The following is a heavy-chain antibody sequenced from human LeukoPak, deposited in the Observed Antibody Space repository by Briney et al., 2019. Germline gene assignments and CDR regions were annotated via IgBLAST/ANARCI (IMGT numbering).Heavy chain of an antibody. Sequence: SETLSLTCTVSGGSISSGDYYWSWIRQPPGKGLEWIGYIYYSGSTYYNPSLKSRVTISVDTSKNQFSLKLSSVTAADTAVYYCARVGGDYSYYYMDVWGKGTSVTVSS. CDR2: IYYSGST. J-gene: IGHJ6*03. CDR1: GGSISSGDYY. D-gene: IGHD2-21*01. V-gene: IGHV4-30-4*01. CDR3: ARVGGDYSYYYMDV.